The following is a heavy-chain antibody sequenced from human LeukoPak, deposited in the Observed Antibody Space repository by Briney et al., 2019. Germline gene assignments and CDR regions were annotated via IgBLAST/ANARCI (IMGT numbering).Heavy chain of an antibody. CDR3: AREIEGYSNSFDY. V-gene: IGHV1-2*02. CDR1: GYTFTGYY. CDR2: INPNSGGT. D-gene: IGHD4-11*01. J-gene: IGHJ4*02. Sequence: GESLKISCKASGYTFTGYYMHWVRQAPGQGLEWMGWINPNSGGTNYAQKFQGRVTMTRDTSISTAYMELSRLRSDDTAVYYCAREIEGYSNSFDYWGQGTLVTVSS.